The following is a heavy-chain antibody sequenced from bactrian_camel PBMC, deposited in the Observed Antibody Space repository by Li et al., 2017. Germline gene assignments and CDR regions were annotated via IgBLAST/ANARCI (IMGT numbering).Heavy chain of an antibody. CDR1: GFTLSSYD. CDR3: APDPRGSGY. V-gene: IGHV3S40*01. Sequence: VQLVESGGGLVQTGGSLRLSCAASGFTLSSYDMSWVRQVPGKGLEWVSGINRDGSATDYADSVKGRFTMFRDNVKSTIFLQMNSLKIEDTAVYYCAPDPRGSGYWGQGTQVTVS. CDR2: INRDGSAT. D-gene: IGHD3*01. J-gene: IGHJ4*01.